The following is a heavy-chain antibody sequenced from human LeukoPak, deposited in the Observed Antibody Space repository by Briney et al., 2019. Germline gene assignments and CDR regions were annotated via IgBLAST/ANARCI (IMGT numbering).Heavy chain of an antibody. V-gene: IGHV1-3*04. J-gene: IGHJ4*02. CDR1: GYTFTSYA. Sequence: ASVKVSCKASGYTFTSYAMHWVRQAPGQRLEWMGWINTGNGNTKYSQKFQGRVTITRDTSASTAYMELSSLRSEDTAVYYCARGGRRYFDYFDYWGQGTLATVSS. D-gene: IGHD3-9*01. CDR3: ARGGRRYFDYFDY. CDR2: INTGNGNT.